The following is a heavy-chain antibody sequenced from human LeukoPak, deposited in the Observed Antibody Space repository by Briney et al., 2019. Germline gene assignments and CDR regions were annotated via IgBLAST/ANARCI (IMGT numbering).Heavy chain of an antibody. V-gene: IGHV1-18*01. D-gene: IGHD3-10*01. Sequence: ASVKVSCKASGYTFTSYGISWVRQAPGQGLEWMGWISAYKGNTNYAQKLQGRVTMTTDTSTSTAYMELRSLRSDDTAVYYCASRSGSDRWGAFDIWGQGTMVTVSS. CDR2: ISAYKGNT. J-gene: IGHJ3*02. CDR1: GYTFTSYG. CDR3: ASRSGSDRWGAFDI.